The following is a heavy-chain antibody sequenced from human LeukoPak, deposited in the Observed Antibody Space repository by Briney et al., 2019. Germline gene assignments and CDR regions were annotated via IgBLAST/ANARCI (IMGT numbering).Heavy chain of an antibody. CDR1: GFTFSSYA. D-gene: IGHD5-12*01. Sequence: GGSLRLSCAASGFTFSSYAMSWVRQAPGKGLEWVSAISGSGGSTYYADSVKGRFTTSRDNSKNTLYLQMNSLRAEDTAVYYCANYHRTIVATITNYFDYWGQGTLVTVSS. CDR2: ISGSGGST. CDR3: ANYHRTIVATITNYFDY. J-gene: IGHJ4*02. V-gene: IGHV3-23*01.